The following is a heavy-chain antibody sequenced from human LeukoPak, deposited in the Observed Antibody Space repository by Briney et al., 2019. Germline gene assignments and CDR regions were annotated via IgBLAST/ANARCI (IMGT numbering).Heavy chain of an antibody. V-gene: IGHV4-39*07. J-gene: IGHJ4*02. CDR2: IYYSGST. Sequence: SETLSLTCTVSGGSISSSSYYWGWIRQPPGKGLEWIGSIYYSGSTYYNPSLKSRVTISVDTSKNQFFLKLSSVTAADTAVYYCARDRYYDYVWGSYHIFDYWGQGTLVTVSS. D-gene: IGHD3-16*02. CDR1: GGSISSSSYY. CDR3: ARDRYYDYVWGSYHIFDY.